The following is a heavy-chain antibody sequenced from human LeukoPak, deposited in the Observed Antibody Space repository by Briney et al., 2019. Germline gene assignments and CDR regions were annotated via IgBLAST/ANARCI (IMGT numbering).Heavy chain of an antibody. V-gene: IGHV3-9*01. J-gene: IGHJ5*02. CDR2: ISWNSGSI. D-gene: IGHD3-22*01. CDR1: GFTFDDYA. Sequence: GGSLRLSCAASGFTFDDYAMHWVRQAPGKGLEWVSGISWNSGSIGYADSVKGRFTISRDNAKNSLYLQMNSLRAEDTAVYYCARESYYYDSSGYYSGGALNWFDPWGQGTLVTVSS. CDR3: ARESYYYDSSGYYSGGALNWFDP.